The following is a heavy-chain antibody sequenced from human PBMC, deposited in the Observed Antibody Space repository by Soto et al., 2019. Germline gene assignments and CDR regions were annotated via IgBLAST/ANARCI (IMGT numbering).Heavy chain of an antibody. CDR1: GYTFTGYY. V-gene: IGHV1-2*04. D-gene: IGHD3-10*01. CDR2: INPNSGGT. J-gene: IGHJ6*02. Sequence: ASVKVSCKASGYTFTGYYMHWARQAPGQGLEWMGWINPNSGGTNYAQKFQGWVTMTRDTSISTAYMELSRLRSDDTAVYYCARDRPIRGVITVSSGMDVWGQGTTVTVSS. CDR3: ARDRPIRGVITVSSGMDV.